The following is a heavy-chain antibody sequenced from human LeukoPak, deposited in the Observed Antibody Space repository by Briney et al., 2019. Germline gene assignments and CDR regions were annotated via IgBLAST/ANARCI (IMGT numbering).Heavy chain of an antibody. Sequence: GGSLRLSCAASGFTFGSYWMSWVRQAPGKGLEWVSVICSGGSTFYADSVKGRFTISRDNSKNTLYLQMNSLRAEDTAVYYCASDSYSPEYFQHWGQGTLVTVSS. V-gene: IGHV3-66*01. CDR3: ASDSYSPEYFQH. CDR2: ICSGGST. CDR1: GFTFGSYW. J-gene: IGHJ1*01. D-gene: IGHD2-15*01.